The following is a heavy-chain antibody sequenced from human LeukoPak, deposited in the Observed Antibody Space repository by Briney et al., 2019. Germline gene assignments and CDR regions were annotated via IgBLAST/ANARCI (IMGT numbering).Heavy chain of an antibody. CDR2: IIPIFGTA. D-gene: IGHD2-21*02. CDR3: ARSPYYCGGDCNYYYGMDV. J-gene: IGHJ6*02. V-gene: IGHV1-69*13. CDR1: GGTFSSYA. Sequence: GASVKVSCKASGGTFSSYAISWVRQAPGQGLEWMGGIIPIFGTANYAQKFQGGVTITADESTSTAYMELSSLRSEDTAVYYCARSPYYCGGDCNYYYGMDVWGQGTTVTVSS.